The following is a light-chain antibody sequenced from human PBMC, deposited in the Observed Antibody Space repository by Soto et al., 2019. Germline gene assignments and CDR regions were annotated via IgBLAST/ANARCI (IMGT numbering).Light chain of an antibody. J-gene: IGLJ3*02. CDR2: SVT. V-gene: IGLV2-14*01. CDR3: ISCTTSNTVV. CDR1: SSDVGGYNF. Sequence: QSVLTQPASVSGSPGQSITISCTGTSSDVGGYNFVSWYQQHPGKAPKLIIYSVTNRPSGVSNRFSGSKSGNTASLTISGLQAEDEADYYYISCTTSNTVVFGGGTQLTVL.